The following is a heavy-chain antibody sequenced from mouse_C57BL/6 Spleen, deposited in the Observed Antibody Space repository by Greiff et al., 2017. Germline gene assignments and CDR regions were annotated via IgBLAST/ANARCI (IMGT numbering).Heavy chain of an antibody. J-gene: IGHJ4*01. D-gene: IGHD4-1*01. CDR1: GYTFTDYE. Sequence: VQLQESGAELVRPGASVTLSCKASGYTFTDYEMHWVKQTPVHGLEWIGAIDPETGGTAYNQKFKGKAILTADKSSSTAYMELRSLTSEDSAVYYCTRRPNWDKGSSAMDYWGQGTSVTVSS. V-gene: IGHV1-15*01. CDR2: IDPETGGT. CDR3: TRRPNWDKGSSAMDY.